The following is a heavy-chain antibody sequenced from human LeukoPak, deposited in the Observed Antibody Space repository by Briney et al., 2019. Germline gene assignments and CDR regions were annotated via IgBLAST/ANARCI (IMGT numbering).Heavy chain of an antibody. J-gene: IGHJ6*03. CDR3: ARDRGRYYMDV. V-gene: IGHV3-74*01. D-gene: IGHD6-25*01. Sequence: GGSLRLSCAASGFTFSNYWMHWVRQAPGKGLVWVSRINTDGSSTSYVDSVKGRFTISRDNSKNTLYLQMNSLRAEDTAVYYCARDRGRYYMDVWGKGTTVTISS. CDR1: GFTFSNYW. CDR2: INTDGSST.